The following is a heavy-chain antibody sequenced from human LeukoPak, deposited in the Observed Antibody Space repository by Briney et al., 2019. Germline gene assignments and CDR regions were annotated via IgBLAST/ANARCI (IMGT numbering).Heavy chain of an antibody. Sequence: PGGPLRLSCAASGFTFSSYSMNWVRQAPGKGLEWVSSISSSSSYIYYADSVKARFTISRDNAKNSLYLQMNSLRAEDTAVYYCATGGKNIAAAGTGYWGQGTLVTVSS. V-gene: IGHV3-21*01. CDR3: ATGGKNIAAAGTGY. D-gene: IGHD6-13*01. CDR1: GFTFSSYS. CDR2: ISSSSSYI. J-gene: IGHJ4*02.